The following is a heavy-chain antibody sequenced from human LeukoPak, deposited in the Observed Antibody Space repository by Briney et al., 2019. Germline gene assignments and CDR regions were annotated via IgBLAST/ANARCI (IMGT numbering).Heavy chain of an antibody. CDR2: IYSGGST. V-gene: IGHV3-66*01. Sequence: GGSLRLSCAASGFTVRNNYMSWVRQAPGKGLEWVSVIYSGGSTYYADSVKGRFTISRDNSKNTLYLQMNSLRAEDTAVYYCAKGSGSGWYGWFAPWGQGTLVTVSS. CDR3: AKGSGSGWYGWFAP. J-gene: IGHJ5*02. CDR1: GFTVRNNY. D-gene: IGHD6-19*01.